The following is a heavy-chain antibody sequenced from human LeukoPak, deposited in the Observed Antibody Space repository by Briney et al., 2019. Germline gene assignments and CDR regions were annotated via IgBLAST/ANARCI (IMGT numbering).Heavy chain of an antibody. CDR1: GFTFSSYA. J-gene: IGHJ3*02. CDR2: ISYDGGNK. CDR3: AKVKGRLVAFDI. Sequence: PGGSLRLSCAAPGFTFSSYAMHWVRQVPGKGLEWVAVISYDGGNKYYADSVKGRFTISRDNSKNTLYLQMNSLRAEDTAVYYCAKVKGRLVAFDIWGQGTMVTVSS. D-gene: IGHD2-15*01. V-gene: IGHV3-30-3*01.